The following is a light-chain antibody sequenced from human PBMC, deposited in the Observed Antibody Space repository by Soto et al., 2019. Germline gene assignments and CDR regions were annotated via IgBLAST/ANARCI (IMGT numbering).Light chain of an antibody. V-gene: IGLV3-21*04. CDR3: QRLDSTGDHPV. Sequence: SYELTQAPSVSVAPGKTARITCGGDNIGGKSVHWYQQKSGQAPVMVISYGTDRPSGIPERFSGSNSGNTATLTISRVEAGDEDAYYCQRLDSTGDHPVFGGGTKLTVL. J-gene: IGLJ3*02. CDR1: NIGGKS. CDR2: YGT.